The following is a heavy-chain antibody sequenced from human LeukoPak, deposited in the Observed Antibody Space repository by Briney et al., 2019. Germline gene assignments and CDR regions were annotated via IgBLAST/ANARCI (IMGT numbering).Heavy chain of an antibody. V-gene: IGHV3-30*18. CDR2: ISYDGSNK. D-gene: IGHD6-19*01. CDR1: GFTFSSYG. CDR3: AKGRYSSGWLDAFDI. Sequence: GGSPRHSCAASGFTFSSYGMHWVRQAPGKGLEWVAVISYDGSNKYYADSVKGRFTISRDNSKNTLYLQMNSLRAEDTAVYYCAKGRYSSGWLDAFDIWGQGTMVTVSS. J-gene: IGHJ3*02.